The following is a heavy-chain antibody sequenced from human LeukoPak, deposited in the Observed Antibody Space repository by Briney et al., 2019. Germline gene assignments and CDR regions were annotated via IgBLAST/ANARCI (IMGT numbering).Heavy chain of an antibody. CDR3: TATLGYSSSWYCDY. CDR2: IKSKTDGETT. D-gene: IGHD6-13*01. J-gene: IGHJ4*02. CDR1: GFTFSNAW. V-gene: IGHV3-15*01. Sequence: GGSLRLSCAASGFTFSNAWMSWVRQAPGKGLEWVGRIKSKTDGETTDYAAPVKGRFTISRDDSKNTLYLQMNSLKTEDTAVYYCTATLGYSSSWYCDYWGQGTLVTVSS.